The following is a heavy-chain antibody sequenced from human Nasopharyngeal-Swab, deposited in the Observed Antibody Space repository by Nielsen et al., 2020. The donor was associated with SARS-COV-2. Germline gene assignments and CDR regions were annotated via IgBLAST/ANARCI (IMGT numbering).Heavy chain of an antibody. CDR2: ISPSSGNT. CDR1: GYTYTNYG. V-gene: IGHV1-18*04. D-gene: IGHD1-1*01. J-gene: IGHJ4*02. CDR3: ARGFNWNDFDY. Sequence: ASVTVSCKASGYTYTNYGLNWVRQAPGQGLEWMGWISPSSGNTLYAQNIQGRVTMTTDTSTNTAYIELRSLRSDDTAVYYCARGFNWNDFDYWGQGTLVTVSS.